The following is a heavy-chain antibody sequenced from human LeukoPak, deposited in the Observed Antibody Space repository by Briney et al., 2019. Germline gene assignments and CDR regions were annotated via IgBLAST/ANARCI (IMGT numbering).Heavy chain of an antibody. CDR1: LGTLSRYA. J-gene: IGHJ4*02. CDR3: ARGRYTYDCSGYYCDY. V-gene: IGHV1-69*05. D-gene: IGHD3-22*01. CDR2: IIPIFGTA. Sequence: SVKVSCKPSLGTLSRYAISWVRPAPGQGLEWMGGIIPIFGTANYAQKFQGRVTITTDESTSTSYMELSSLRSEDTAVYYCARGRYTYDCSGYYCDYWGQGTLVTVSS.